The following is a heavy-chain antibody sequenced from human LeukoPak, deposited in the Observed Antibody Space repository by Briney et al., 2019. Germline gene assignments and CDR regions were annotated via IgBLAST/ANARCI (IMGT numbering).Heavy chain of an antibody. Sequence: SVKASCKASGGTFSSYAISWVRQAPGQGLEWTGRIIPIFGIANYAQKFQGRVTITADKSTSTAYMELSSLRSEDTAVYYCARGHCSGGSCYRAPQRPNWFDPWGQGTLVTVSS. J-gene: IGHJ5*02. CDR3: ARGHCSGGSCYRAPQRPNWFDP. CDR2: IIPIFGIA. V-gene: IGHV1-69*04. D-gene: IGHD2-15*01. CDR1: GGTFSSYA.